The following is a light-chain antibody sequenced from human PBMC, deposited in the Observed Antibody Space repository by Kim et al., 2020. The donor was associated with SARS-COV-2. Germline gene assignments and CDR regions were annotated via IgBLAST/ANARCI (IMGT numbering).Light chain of an antibody. V-gene: IGLV1-44*01. J-gene: IGLJ3*02. CDR1: NSDIGANA. CDR3: GTRDGNLDWV. CDR2: RSS. Sequence: QSVLTQPPSASGTPGQTVTIPCSGTNSDIGANAVNWYQLLPETAPRLIIFRSSERPSGVPDRFSASRAGTTASLAISGLLPADEGFYFCGTRDGNLDWVFGGGTKVTVL.